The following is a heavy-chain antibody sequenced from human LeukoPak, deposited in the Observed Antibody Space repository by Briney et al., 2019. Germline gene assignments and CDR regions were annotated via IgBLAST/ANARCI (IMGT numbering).Heavy chain of an antibody. Sequence: SETLSLSCAVYGGSFSGYYWRWIRQPPGKGLEWIGEINHSGSTNYNPSLKSRVTISVDTSKNQFSLKLSSVTAADTAVYYCARGGRHIVVVTAITYNWFDPWGQGTLVTVSS. D-gene: IGHD2-21*02. CDR2: INHSGST. CDR3: ARGGRHIVVVTAITYNWFDP. J-gene: IGHJ5*02. CDR1: GGSFSGYY. V-gene: IGHV4-34*01.